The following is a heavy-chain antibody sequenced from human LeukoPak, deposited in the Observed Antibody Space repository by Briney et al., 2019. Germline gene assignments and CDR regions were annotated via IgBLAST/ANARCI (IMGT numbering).Heavy chain of an antibody. CDR1: GFTFSNYG. CDR2: IWYDGSNK. V-gene: IGHV3-33*01. D-gene: IGHD1-26*01. CDR3: ARAGVGAIYYFDY. J-gene: IGHJ4*02. Sequence: GGSLRLSCAASGFTFSNYGMHWVRQAPGKGLEWVALIWYDGSNKYYADSVRGRFTISRDNSKNTLYLQMKSLRVEDTAVYYCARAGVGAIYYFDYWGQGTLATVSS.